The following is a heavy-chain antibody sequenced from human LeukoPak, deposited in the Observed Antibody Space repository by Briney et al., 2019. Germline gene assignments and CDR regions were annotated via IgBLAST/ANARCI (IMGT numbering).Heavy chain of an antibody. D-gene: IGHD2-15*01. Sequence: SETLSLTCTVSGGSISSYYWSWIRQPPGKGLEWIGEINHSGSTNYNPSLKSRVTISVDTSKNQFSLKLSSVTAADTAVYYCARGKLGYCSGGSCYSGYFQHWGQGTLVTVSS. CDR1: GGSISSYY. CDR3: ARGKLGYCSGGSCYSGYFQH. V-gene: IGHV4-34*01. CDR2: INHSGST. J-gene: IGHJ1*01.